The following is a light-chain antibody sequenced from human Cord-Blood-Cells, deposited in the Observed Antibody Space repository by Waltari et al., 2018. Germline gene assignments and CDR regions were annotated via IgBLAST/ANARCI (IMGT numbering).Light chain of an antibody. CDR3: QQYYSTPYT. CDR2: WAS. J-gene: IGKJ2*01. Sequence: DIVMTQSPDSLAVSLGERATINCKSSQSVLYSSNNKNYLAWYQQKPGQPPKPLIYWASTRESGVPDRFSGSGSGTDFTLTISILQAEDVAVYYCQQYYSTPYTFGQGTKLEIK. V-gene: IGKV4-1*01. CDR1: QSVLYSSNNKNY.